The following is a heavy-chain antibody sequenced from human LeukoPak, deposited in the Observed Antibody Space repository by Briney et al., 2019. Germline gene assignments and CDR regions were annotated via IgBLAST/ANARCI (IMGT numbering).Heavy chain of an antibody. V-gene: IGHV3-74*01. CDR1: GFTFSDYW. CDR2: IKTDGSSI. CDR3: ANRPHWYFDL. Sequence: SGGSLRLSCAASGFTFSDYWMHWVRQAPGKGLVWVSRIKTDGSSINYADSVKGRFTISRDNSKNTLYLQMNSLRAEDTAVYYCANRPHWYFDLWGRGTLVTVSS. D-gene: IGHD2/OR15-2a*01. J-gene: IGHJ2*01.